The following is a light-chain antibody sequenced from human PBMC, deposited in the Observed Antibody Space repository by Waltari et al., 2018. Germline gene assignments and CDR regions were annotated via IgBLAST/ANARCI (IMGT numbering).Light chain of an antibody. CDR1: GSNIGDNY. CDR3: AAWDDSLSGRV. Sequence: QSVLTQPPSASGTPGQRVTISCSGSGSNIGDNYVYWYHQLPGMASKLLIYRGEERPSGVPDRFSGSRSGTSASLAISGLRSEDAGDYYCAAWDDSLSGRVFGGGTKLTVL. V-gene: IGLV1-47*01. CDR2: RGE. J-gene: IGLJ3*02.